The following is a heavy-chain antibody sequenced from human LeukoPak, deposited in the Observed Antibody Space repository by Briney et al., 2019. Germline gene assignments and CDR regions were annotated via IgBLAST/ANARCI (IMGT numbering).Heavy chain of an antibody. D-gene: IGHD2-15*01. Sequence: GESLKISCKVSGYSFTSYWIGWVRQMPGKGLEWMGSIYPGDSDTRYSPSFQGQVTISADKSIRPAYLQWSSLKASDTAMYYCARAGVVAMDWFDPWGQGTLVTVSS. CDR3: ARAGVVAMDWFDP. CDR2: IYPGDSDT. J-gene: IGHJ5*02. V-gene: IGHV5-51*01. CDR1: GYSFTSYW.